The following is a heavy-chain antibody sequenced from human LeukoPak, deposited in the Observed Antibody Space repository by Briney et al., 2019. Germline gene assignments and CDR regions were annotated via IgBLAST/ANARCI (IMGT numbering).Heavy chain of an antibody. J-gene: IGHJ4*02. CDR3: ARGPSYCGGDCYSPNFDY. CDR2: INHSGST. D-gene: IGHD2-21*02. V-gene: IGHV4-34*01. Sequence: SETLSLTCAVYGGSFSGYYWSWIRQPPGKRLEWIGEINHSGSTNYNPSLKSRVTISVDTSKNQFSLKLSSVTAADTAVYYCARGPSYCGGDCYSPNFDYWGQGTLVTVSS. CDR1: GGSFSGYY.